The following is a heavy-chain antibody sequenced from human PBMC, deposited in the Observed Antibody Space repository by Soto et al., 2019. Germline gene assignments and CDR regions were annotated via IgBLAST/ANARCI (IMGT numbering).Heavy chain of an antibody. J-gene: IGHJ4*02. V-gene: IGHV1-69*13. CDR1: GGTFRSYA. D-gene: IGHD4-17*01. CDR3: ARYLGTVTTSYY. Sequence: SVKVYCKASGGTFRSYAISWVRQAPGQGLEWMGGIIPIFGTANYAQKLQGRVTITADESTSTAYMELSSLRSEDTAVYYCARYLGTVTTSYYWGQGTLVTVSS. CDR2: IIPIFGTA.